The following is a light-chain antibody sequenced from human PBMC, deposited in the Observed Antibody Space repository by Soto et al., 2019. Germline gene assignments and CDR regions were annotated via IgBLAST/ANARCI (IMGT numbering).Light chain of an antibody. CDR2: EVN. V-gene: IGLV2-23*02. J-gene: IGLJ2*01. CDR1: NGDVGSYDL. CDR3: CSYAGSNSLI. Sequence: QSVLTQPASVSGSPGQSITISCTGTNGDVGSYDLVSWYQRYPGEAPKLIIYEVNKRPSGISNRFSGSKSGNTASLTISGLQAEDEAEYDCCSYAGSNSLIFGGGTQLT.